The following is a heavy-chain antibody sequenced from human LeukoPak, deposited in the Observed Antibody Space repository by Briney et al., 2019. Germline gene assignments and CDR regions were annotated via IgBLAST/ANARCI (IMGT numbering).Heavy chain of an antibody. CDR2: INPNSGGT. CDR1: GYTFTGYY. CDR3: ARQVGVAAAGTRSNWFDP. V-gene: IGHV1-2*02. J-gene: IGHJ5*02. D-gene: IGHD6-13*01. Sequence: ASVKVSCKASGYTFTGYYMHWVRQAPGQGLEWMGWINPNSGGTNYAQKFQGRVTMTRDTSISTAYLQWSSLKASDTAMYYCARQVGVAAAGTRSNWFDPWGQGTLVTVSS.